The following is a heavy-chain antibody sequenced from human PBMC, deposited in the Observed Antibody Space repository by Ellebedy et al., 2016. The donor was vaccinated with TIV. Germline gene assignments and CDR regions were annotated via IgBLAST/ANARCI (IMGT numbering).Heavy chain of an antibody. CDR1: GGSVSRNNW. D-gene: IGHD2-8*02. V-gene: IGHV4-4*02. CDR3: ARVEWVQVGLEY. Sequence: MPSETLSLTCAVSGGSVSRNNWWSWVRQPPGKGLEWIGDIFHDGLTVQNPSLESRVTISVDKTKNQLSLNLSAVTAADTAVYYCARVEWVQVGLEYWGQGILVTVSS. J-gene: IGHJ4*02. CDR2: IFHDGLT.